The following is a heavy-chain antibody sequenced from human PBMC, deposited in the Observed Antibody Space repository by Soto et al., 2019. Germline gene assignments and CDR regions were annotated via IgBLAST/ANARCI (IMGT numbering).Heavy chain of an antibody. CDR1: GGSISSGGYY. D-gene: IGHD3-10*01. CDR2: IYYSGST. V-gene: IGHV4-31*03. J-gene: IGHJ6*02. CDR3: ARVGLDLWFGELVHHAKYGMDV. Sequence: QVQLQESGPGLVKPSQTLSLTCTVSGGSISSGGYYWSWIRQHPGKGLEWIGYIYYSGSTYYNPSLKSRVTISVDTSKNQFSLKLSSVTAADTAVYYCARVGLDLWFGELVHHAKYGMDVWGQGTTVTVSS.